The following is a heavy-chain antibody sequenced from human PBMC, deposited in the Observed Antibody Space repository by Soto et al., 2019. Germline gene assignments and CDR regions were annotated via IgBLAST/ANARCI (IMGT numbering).Heavy chain of an antibody. CDR1: GGSINSGGYC. CDR3: SRGILV. V-gene: IGHV4-31*03. Sequence: QVQLQESGPGLVKPSQTLSLTCTVSGGSINSGGYCWSWIRQHPGKGLDWIGCISYGGSTSYNPSPKSRVTTSVDSSKNQFSPNLTSVTAADTAVYYCSRGILVWGQGALITVSS. CDR2: ISYGGST. D-gene: IGHD5-18*01. J-gene: IGHJ4*02.